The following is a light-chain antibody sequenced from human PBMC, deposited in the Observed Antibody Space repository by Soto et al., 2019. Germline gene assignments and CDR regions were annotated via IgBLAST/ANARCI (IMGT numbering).Light chain of an antibody. J-gene: IGLJ3*02. CDR3: GTWDSSLSAGM. CDR1: TSNIGKND. Sequence: QSVLTQPPSVSAAPGQKVTISCSGRTSNIGKNDVCWYQQLPGTAPKLLSYDNNKRPSEISDRFSGSKSGTSATLAITGLRPVDEDDYYCGTWDSSLSAGMFGAGTKLTV. CDR2: DNN. V-gene: IGLV1-51*01.